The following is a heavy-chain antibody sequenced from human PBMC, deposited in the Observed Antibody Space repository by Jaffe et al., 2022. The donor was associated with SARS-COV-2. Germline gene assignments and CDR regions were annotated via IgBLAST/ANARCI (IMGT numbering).Heavy chain of an antibody. V-gene: IGHV5-51*01. Sequence: EVRLVQSRAEVKKPGESLMISCETSGYSFSSYWIAWVRQMPGKGLEWMGVIYPGDSDTRYSPSFQGQVTISADRFGNTAYLEWSSLKTSDSAMYYCARPMGSDMLAGHYYFDSWGQGTLVTVSS. CDR2: IYPGDSDT. J-gene: IGHJ4*02. CDR3: ARPMGSDMLAGHYYFDS. D-gene: IGHD3-10*01. CDR1: GYSFSSYW.